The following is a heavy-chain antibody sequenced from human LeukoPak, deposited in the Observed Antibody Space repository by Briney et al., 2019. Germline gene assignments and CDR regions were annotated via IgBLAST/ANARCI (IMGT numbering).Heavy chain of an antibody. CDR3: ARETGYDSYFDS. D-gene: IGHD5-12*01. Sequence: GRSLRLSCAASEFSFSIYSMNWVRQAPGKGLEWVSYISSSSSSIYYADSVKGRFAISRDNAKNSLYLQMNSLRAEDTAIYYCARETGYDSYFDSWGQGTLVSVSS. V-gene: IGHV3-48*01. J-gene: IGHJ4*02. CDR2: ISSSSSSI. CDR1: EFSFSIYS.